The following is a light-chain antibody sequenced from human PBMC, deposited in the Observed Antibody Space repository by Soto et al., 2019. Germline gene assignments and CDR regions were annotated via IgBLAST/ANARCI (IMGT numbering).Light chain of an antibody. Sequence: QSVLTQPASVSGSPGQSITISCTGTSGDVGAYNYVSWYQQHPGKAPQLMIYEVSNRPSGVSNRFSGSKSGNTASLTISGLQAEDEADYYCSSYTTSSTLCVFGTGTKVTVL. CDR1: SGDVGAYNY. J-gene: IGLJ1*01. V-gene: IGLV2-14*01. CDR3: SSYTTSSTLCV. CDR2: EVS.